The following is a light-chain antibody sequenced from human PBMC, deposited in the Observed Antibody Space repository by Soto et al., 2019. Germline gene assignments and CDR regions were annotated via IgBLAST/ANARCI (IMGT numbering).Light chain of an antibody. CDR2: EVS. CDR3: CSFAGSRV. J-gene: IGLJ3*02. V-gene: IGLV2-23*02. Sequence: QSALTQPASVSGSPGQSITISCTGTSSDVGSYNLVSWYQQHPGKAPKLMIYEVSKRPSGVSNRFSGSKSGNTASLTISGVQAEDEADYYCCSFAGSRVFGGGPKLTVL. CDR1: SSDVGSYNL.